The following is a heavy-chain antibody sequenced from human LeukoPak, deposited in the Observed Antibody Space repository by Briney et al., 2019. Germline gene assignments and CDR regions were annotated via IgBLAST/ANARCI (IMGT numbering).Heavy chain of an antibody. CDR2: INPIIDIA. D-gene: IGHD3-16*02. J-gene: IGHJ5*02. CDR3: ATVAYDYAWGSYQGDQ. V-gene: IGHV1-69*01. Sequence: ASVKVSCKASGGTFSSYAISWVRQAPRQGLEWVGGINPIIDIANYAQRFQGRVTITADESTSTAYMEVSSLRSEDTAMYYCATVAYDYAWGSYQGDQWGQGTLVIVSS. CDR1: GGTFSSYA.